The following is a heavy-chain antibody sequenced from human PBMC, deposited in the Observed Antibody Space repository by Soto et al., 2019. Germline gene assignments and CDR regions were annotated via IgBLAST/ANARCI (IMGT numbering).Heavy chain of an antibody. CDR3: AREGGSYYGGYYYYYGIDV. CDR1: GFTVSSNY. Sequence: GGSLRLSCAASGFTVSSNYMSWVRQAPGKGLEWVSVIYSGGSTYYADSVKGRFTISRDNSKNTLYLQMNSLRAEDTAVYYCAREGGSYYGGYYYYYGIDVWGQGTAVTVSS. V-gene: IGHV3-53*01. CDR2: IYSGGST. J-gene: IGHJ6*02. D-gene: IGHD1-26*01.